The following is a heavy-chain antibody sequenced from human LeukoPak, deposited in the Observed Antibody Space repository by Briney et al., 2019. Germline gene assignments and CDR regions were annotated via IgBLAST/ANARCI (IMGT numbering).Heavy chain of an antibody. CDR3: ARTYGDYVYILGY. CDR1: GFTVSTYD. D-gene: IGHD4-17*01. V-gene: IGHV3-23*01. Sequence: PGGSLRLSCAASGFTVSTYDMSWVRQAPGKGPEWVSGFSGSDGSAYYADSVKGRFTISRDNSKNTLYLQMNSLRAEDTAVYYCARTYGDYVYILGYWGQGTLVTVSS. J-gene: IGHJ4*02. CDR2: FSGSDGSA.